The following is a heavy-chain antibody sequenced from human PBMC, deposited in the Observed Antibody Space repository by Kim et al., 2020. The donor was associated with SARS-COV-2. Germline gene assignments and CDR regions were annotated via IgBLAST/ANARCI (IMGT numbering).Heavy chain of an antibody. V-gene: IGHV3-9*01. D-gene: IGHD2-8*01. Sequence: GGSLRLSCAASGFSFGIYGMYWVRQAPGKGLEWVAYVSWGSGSIAYADSVKGRFTISRDNARNSVYLQMNSLRPEDTALYYCAKRYDGVVGVDYWGQGT. CDR3: AKRYDGVVGVDY. CDR2: VSWGSGSI. CDR1: GFSFGIYG. J-gene: IGHJ4*03.